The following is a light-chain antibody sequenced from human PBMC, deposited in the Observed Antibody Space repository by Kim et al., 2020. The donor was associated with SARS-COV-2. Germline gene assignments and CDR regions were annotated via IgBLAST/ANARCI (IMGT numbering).Light chain of an antibody. V-gene: IGLV3-19*01. J-gene: IGLJ3*02. CDR3: NFRDNSGDVSV. CDR1: SLRKFY. CDR2: GKN. Sequence: SSELTQDPAVSVALGQPVWITCQGDSLRKFYASWYQQKPGQAPVLLVYGKNIRPAGIPDRFSASSSGDSASLTITGTLAEDEADYYCNFRDNSGDVSVFG.